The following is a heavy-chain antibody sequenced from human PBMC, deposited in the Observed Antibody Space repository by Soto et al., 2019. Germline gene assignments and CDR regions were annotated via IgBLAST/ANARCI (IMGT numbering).Heavy chain of an antibody. D-gene: IGHD2-15*01. CDR1: GFRVSDNY. V-gene: IGHV3-53*01. CDR3: ARGLGFCSGGACYEY. CDR2: IYAGGDT. J-gene: IGHJ4*02. Sequence: GSLRLSCAASGFRVSDNYVTWVRQAPGKGLEWVSVIYAGGDTFYADSVKGRFTISRDTSENMVYLQMRSLTVEDTAVYHCARGLGFCSGGACYEYWGQGTVVTVSS.